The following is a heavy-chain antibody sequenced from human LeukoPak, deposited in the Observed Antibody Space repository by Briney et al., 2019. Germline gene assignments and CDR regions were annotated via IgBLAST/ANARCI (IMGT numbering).Heavy chain of an antibody. D-gene: IGHD3-22*01. Sequence: ASLKVSCKASGYTFTGYYMHWERKAPGQRLEWIGWINPNSVGTNYAQKFQCRVTTTRGRSISTADMEMSRLRSDDTAVYYWARERSTNTYHYDSSGYDYWGQGTLVTVSS. CDR1: GYTFTGYY. V-gene: IGHV1-2*02. J-gene: IGHJ4*02. CDR2: INPNSVGT. CDR3: ARERSTNTYHYDSSGYDY.